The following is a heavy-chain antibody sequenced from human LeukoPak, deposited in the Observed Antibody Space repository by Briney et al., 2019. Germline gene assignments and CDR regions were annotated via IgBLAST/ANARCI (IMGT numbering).Heavy chain of an antibody. CDR2: MNPNSGNT. CDR1: GYTFTSCD. Sequence: GASVTVSCKASGYTFTSCDINWVRQATGQGLEWMGWMNPNSGNTGNAQKFRGRVTMTRNTSINTAYMELSSLSSEDTAVFYCARGRRDSRQVDFWGQGTPVTVSS. J-gene: IGHJ4*02. V-gene: IGHV1-8*01. D-gene: IGHD3-10*01. CDR3: ARGRRDSRQVDF.